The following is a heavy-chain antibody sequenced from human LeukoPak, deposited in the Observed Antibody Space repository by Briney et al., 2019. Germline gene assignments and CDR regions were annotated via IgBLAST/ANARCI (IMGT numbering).Heavy chain of an antibody. J-gene: IGHJ4*02. V-gene: IGHV3-30*02. CDR1: GFAFSSYG. D-gene: IGHD3/OR15-3a*01. CDR2: IHYDSTTE. CDR3: AKDLNWATDY. Sequence: GGSLRLSCAASGFAFSSYGMHWVRQAPGKGLEWVAYIHYDSTTEDYADSVKGRFTISRDNSKNTLFLQMNNLRVEDMAVFYCAKDLNWATDYWGQGTLVTVSS.